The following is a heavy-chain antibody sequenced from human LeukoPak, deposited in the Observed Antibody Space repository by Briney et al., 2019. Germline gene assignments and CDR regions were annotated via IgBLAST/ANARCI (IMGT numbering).Heavy chain of an antibody. CDR3: ARDGDCSGGSCSLGDFDC. Sequence: GGSLRLSCAASGFTFSSYWMSWVRQAPGKVLEWVPYISSRGDSIYYADSVKGRFTISRDNAKNSLYLQMNSLRAEDTAVYYCARDGDCSGGSCSLGDFDCWGQGTLVTVSS. J-gene: IGHJ4*02. V-gene: IGHV3-48*04. CDR2: ISSRGDSI. CDR1: GFTFSSYW. D-gene: IGHD2-15*01.